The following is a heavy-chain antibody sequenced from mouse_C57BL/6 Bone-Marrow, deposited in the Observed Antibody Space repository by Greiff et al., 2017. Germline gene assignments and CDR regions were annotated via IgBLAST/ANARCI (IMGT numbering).Heavy chain of an antibody. CDR3: ARLTWFAY. CDR1: GFTFSDYY. Sequence: EVMLVESGGGLVQPGGSLKLYCAASGFTFSDYYMYWVRQTPEKRLEWVAYISNGGGSTYYPDTVKGRFTISRDNAKNTLYLQMSRLKSEDTAMYYCARLTWFAYWGQGTLVTVSA. CDR2: ISNGGGST. V-gene: IGHV5-12*01. J-gene: IGHJ3*01.